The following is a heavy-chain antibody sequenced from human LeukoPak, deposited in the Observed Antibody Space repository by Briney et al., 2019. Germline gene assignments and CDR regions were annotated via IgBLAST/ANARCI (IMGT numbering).Heavy chain of an antibody. CDR2: MNPNSGNT. CDR3: ARFSGWASYYYYGMDV. Sequence: ASVKVSCKASGYTFTSYDINWVRQATGQGLEWMGWMNPNSGNTGYAQKFQGRVTMTRNTSISTAYMELSSLRSEDTAVYYCARFSGWASYYYYGMDVWGQGTTATVSS. CDR1: GYTFTSYD. J-gene: IGHJ6*02. V-gene: IGHV1-8*01. D-gene: IGHD6-19*01.